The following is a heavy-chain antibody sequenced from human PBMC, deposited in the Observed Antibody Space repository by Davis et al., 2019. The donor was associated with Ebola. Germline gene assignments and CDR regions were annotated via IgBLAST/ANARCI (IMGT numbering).Heavy chain of an antibody. CDR2: ISSSSSTI. D-gene: IGHD5-18*01. CDR3: ASGLRGYSYGNWFDP. CDR1: GFTFSSYS. Sequence: GESLKISCAASGFTFSSYSMNWVRQAPGKGLEWVSYISSSSSTIYYADSVKGRFTISRDNAKNSLYLQMNSLRDEDTAVYYCASGLRGYSYGNWFDPWGQGTLVTVSS. J-gene: IGHJ5*02. V-gene: IGHV3-48*02.